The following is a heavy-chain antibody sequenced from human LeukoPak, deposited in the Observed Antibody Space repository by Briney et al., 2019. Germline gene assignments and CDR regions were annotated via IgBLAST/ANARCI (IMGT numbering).Heavy chain of an antibody. CDR1: GFTFSSYE. V-gene: IGHV3-48*03. Sequence: GGSLSLSCAASGFTFSSYEMNWVRQAPGKGLEWVSYISSSGSTIYYADSVKGRFTISRDNAKNSLYLQMNSLRAEDTAVYYCARDYYDSSGYYPFDYWGQGTLVTVSS. J-gene: IGHJ4*02. D-gene: IGHD3-22*01. CDR3: ARDYYDSSGYYPFDY. CDR2: ISSSGSTI.